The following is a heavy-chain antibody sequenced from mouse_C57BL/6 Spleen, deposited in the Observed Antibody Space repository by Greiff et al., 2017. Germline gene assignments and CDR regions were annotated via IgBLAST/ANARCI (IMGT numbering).Heavy chain of an antibody. J-gene: IGHJ1*03. Sequence: QVQLQQPGAELVKPGASVKMSCKASGYTFTSYWITWVKQRPGQGLEWIGDIYPGSGSTNYNEKFKSKATLTVDTSSSTAYMQLSSLTSEDSAVYYCARYYYGSSQRWYFDVWGTGTTVTVSS. CDR1: GYTFTSYW. CDR3: ARYYYGSSQRWYFDV. CDR2: IYPGSGST. D-gene: IGHD1-1*01. V-gene: IGHV1-55*01.